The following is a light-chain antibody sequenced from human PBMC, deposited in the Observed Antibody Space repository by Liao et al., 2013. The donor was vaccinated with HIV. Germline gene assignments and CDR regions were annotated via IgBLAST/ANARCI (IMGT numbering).Light chain of an antibody. CDR3: QAWDNRAEVV. CDR1: NIGSKS. CDR2: YET. V-gene: IGLV3-21*01. Sequence: SYELTQPPSVSVAPGKTASITCGGSNIGSKSVHWYQQKPGQAPVLVISYETDRPSGIPERFSGSYSGDTATLTISGTQVMDESDYFCQAWDNRAEVVFGGGTKLTVL. J-gene: IGLJ2*01.